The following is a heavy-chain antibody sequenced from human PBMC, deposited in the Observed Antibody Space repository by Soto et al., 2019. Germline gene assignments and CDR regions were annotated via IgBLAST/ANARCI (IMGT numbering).Heavy chain of an antibody. Sequence: EVQLFESGGGLVQPGGSLRLSCAASGFTFSSYAMSWVRQAPGKGLEWVSAISGSGGSTYYADSVKGRFTISRDNSKNTLCLQMNSLRAEDTALYYCAKEVHGDPNLDYWGQGTLVTVSS. V-gene: IGHV3-23*01. CDR2: ISGSGGST. CDR3: AKEVHGDPNLDY. CDR1: GFTFSSYA. D-gene: IGHD4-17*01. J-gene: IGHJ4*02.